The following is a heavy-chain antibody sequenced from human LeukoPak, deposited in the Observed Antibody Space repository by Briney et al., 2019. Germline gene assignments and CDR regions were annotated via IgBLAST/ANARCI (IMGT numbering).Heavy chain of an antibody. J-gene: IGHJ6*03. D-gene: IGHD5-24*01. CDR2: IYPRGST. V-gene: IGHV4-30-2*01. Sequence: PSQTLSLTCAVSGGSISSGSYSWSWIRQPPGKGLEWIGYIYPRGSTYYNPSLKSRVILSLDKSANQFSLNLSSVTAADTAVYYCARQFFQVRKRYYYYMDVWGKGTTVTVSS. CDR3: ARQFFQVRKRYYYYMDV. CDR1: GGSISSGSYS.